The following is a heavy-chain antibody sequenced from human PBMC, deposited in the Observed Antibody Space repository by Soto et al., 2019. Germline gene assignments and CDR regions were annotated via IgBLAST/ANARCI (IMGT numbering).Heavy chain of an antibody. J-gene: IGHJ6*03. CDR2: IYYSGST. CDR3: ASSKYYDFWSGLRYMDV. CDR1: GGSISSYY. Sequence: KSSETLSLTCTVSGGSISSYYWSWIRQPPGKGLEWIGYIYYSGSTNYNPSLKSRVTISVDTSKNQFSLKLSSVTAADTAVYYCASSKYYDFWSGLRYMDVWGKGTTFTVSS. D-gene: IGHD3-3*01. V-gene: IGHV4-59*01.